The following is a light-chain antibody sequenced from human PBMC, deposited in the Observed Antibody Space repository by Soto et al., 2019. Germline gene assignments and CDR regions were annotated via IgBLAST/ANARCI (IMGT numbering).Light chain of an antibody. CDR1: SGSVSTANN. J-gene: IGLJ1*01. CDR2: STS. V-gene: IGLV8-61*01. CDR3: ALFMGNGISV. Sequence: HTVGSHGSSFQLPPGCLAAPTWGLISGSVSTANNPNWYQQTPGQAPRTLIYSTSTRSSGVPDRFSGSILGNKAALTITGAQADDESDHYCALFMGNGISVFGTGTKVTVL.